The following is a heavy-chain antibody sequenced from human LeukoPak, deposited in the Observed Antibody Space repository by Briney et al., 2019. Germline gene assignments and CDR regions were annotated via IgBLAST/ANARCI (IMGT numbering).Heavy chain of an antibody. CDR1: GGSISSSSYY. J-gene: IGHJ4*02. Sequence: PSETLSLTCTVSGGSISSSSYYWGWVRQPPGSGLEWIGSIFYSGILYYSPSLKSRVTISVDTSKNQFSLKLTSVTAADTAVYYCARAPIAVAGAGHEYFDYWGKGTLVTVSS. D-gene: IGHD6-19*01. CDR3: ARAPIAVAGAGHEYFDY. V-gene: IGHV4-39*01. CDR2: IFYSGIL.